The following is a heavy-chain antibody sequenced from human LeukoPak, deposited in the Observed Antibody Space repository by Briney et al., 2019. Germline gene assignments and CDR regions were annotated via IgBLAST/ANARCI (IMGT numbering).Heavy chain of an antibody. CDR2: ISYDGSNK. V-gene: IGHV3-30-3*01. D-gene: IGHD4-17*01. CDR3: AKDLYGFYAMDV. CDR1: GFTFSSYA. J-gene: IGHJ6*02. Sequence: AGGSLRLSCAASGFTFSSYAMHWVRQAPGKGLEWVAVISYDGSNKYYADSVKGRVTISRDNAKNTLYLQMNSLRAEDTAVYYCAKDLYGFYAMDVWGQGTTVTVFS.